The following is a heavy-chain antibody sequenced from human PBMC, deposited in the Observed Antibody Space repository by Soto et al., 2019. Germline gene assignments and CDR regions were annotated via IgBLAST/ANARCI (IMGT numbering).Heavy chain of an antibody. J-gene: IGHJ3*01. CDR3: ARVPIPCRMKIGPEEAFDF. CDR1: GDSVSSKSAA. V-gene: IGHV6-1*01. Sequence: SQTLSLTCAISGDSVSSKSAAWNWIRQSPSRGLEWLGRTYYRSKWYNDYAVSAKSRITINPEPSKNQFSLQLNSVTPEDTAVYYCARVPIPCRMKIGPEEAFDFWGQGTMVTV. CDR2: TYYRSKWYN. D-gene: IGHD3-3*01.